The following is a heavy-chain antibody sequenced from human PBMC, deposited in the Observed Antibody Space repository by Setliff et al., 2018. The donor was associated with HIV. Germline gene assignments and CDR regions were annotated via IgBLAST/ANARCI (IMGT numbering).Heavy chain of an antibody. CDR3: ARHGAFYYYYYMDV. CDR2: LRPSGNT. CDR1: GDSISSYY. Sequence: SETLSLTCTVSGDSISSYYWGWIRQPPGKGLEWIGSLRPSGNTYYNPSLKSRVTISVDTSKNQFSLNLSSVTAADTAVYYCARHGAFYYYYYMDVWGKGTTVTVSS. J-gene: IGHJ6*03. V-gene: IGHV4-39*01.